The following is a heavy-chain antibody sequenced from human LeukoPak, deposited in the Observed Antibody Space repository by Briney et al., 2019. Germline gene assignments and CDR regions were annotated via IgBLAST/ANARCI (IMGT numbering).Heavy chain of an antibody. J-gene: IGHJ4*02. V-gene: IGHV3-30-3*01. CDR2: ISYDGSDK. D-gene: IGHD2-2*03. CDR1: GFTFSSYA. CDR3: ARPTRGGYCSSTSCSLFGY. Sequence: GGSLRLSCAASGFTFSSYAMHWVRQAPGKGLEWVAVISYDGSDKYYADSVKGRFTISRDNSKNTLYLQMNSLRAEDTAVYYCARPTRGGYCSSTSCSLFGYWGQGTLVTVSS.